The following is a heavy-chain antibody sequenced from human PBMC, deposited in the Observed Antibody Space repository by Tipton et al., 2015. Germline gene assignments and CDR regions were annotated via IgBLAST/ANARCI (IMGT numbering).Heavy chain of an antibody. J-gene: IGHJ4*02. V-gene: IGHV4-59*08. CDR1: GGSINRYY. CDR3: ACQDYDSLTRDYQTVDY. CDR2: VYSSGST. Sequence: TLSLTCNVTGGSINRYYWSWIRQPPGKGLEWIGYVYSSGSTNYSPSLKSRVTLSLDTSENQFSLKLTSVTAADTAVYYCACQDYDSLTRDYQTVDYWGQGTLVTVSS. D-gene: IGHD3-9*01.